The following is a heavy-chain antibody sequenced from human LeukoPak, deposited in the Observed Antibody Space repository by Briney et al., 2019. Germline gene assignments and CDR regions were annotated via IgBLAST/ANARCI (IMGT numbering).Heavy chain of an antibody. V-gene: IGHV3-21*01. J-gene: IGHJ4*02. D-gene: IGHD6-13*01. CDR1: GLTFSSYS. CDR2: ISSGGNYI. CDR3: ARGYSSTWATGY. Sequence: GGSLRLSCAASGLTFSSYSMTWVRQAPGKGLQWVSSISSGGNYIYYADSLKGRFTISRDNAKNSLYLQMNSLRIEDTAVYYCARGYSSTWATGYWGQGTQVTVSS.